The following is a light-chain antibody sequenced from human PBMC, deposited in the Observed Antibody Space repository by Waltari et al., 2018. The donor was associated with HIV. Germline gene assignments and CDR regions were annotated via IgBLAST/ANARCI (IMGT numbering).Light chain of an antibody. J-gene: IGLJ1*01. CDR1: NIGSKS. CDR3: HVCDRSSDHHV. CDR2: HGS. V-gene: IGLV3-21*02. Sequence: SYVLTQSPSVSVAPGQTASLTCWGNNIGSKSVHWYQQKAGQAPVLVVYHGSERSSGIPEGFAGASSGKTAPLTSSGVEAGDEADYYCHVCDRSSDHHVFGPGTKVTV.